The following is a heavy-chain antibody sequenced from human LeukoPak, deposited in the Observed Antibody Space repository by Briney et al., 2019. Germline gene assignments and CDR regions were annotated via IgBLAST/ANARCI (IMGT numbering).Heavy chain of an antibody. Sequence: SETLSLTCTVSGGSISSSSHYWAWIRQPPGKGLEWIGSIYYSGSSYYSPSLNSRATISVDTSKSQFSLKLNFVTAADTAVYYCARQGESLTWLDPWGQGTLVTVSS. V-gene: IGHV4-39*01. D-gene: IGHD2-21*01. J-gene: IGHJ5*02. CDR2: IYYSGSS. CDR1: GGSISSSSHY. CDR3: ARQGESLTWLDP.